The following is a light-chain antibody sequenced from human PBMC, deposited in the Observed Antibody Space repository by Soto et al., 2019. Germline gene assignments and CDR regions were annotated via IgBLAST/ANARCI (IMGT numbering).Light chain of an antibody. CDR3: QVWDSSSDHSV. CDR2: GNS. J-gene: IGLJ2*01. V-gene: IGLV1-40*01. CDR1: SSNIGAGYD. Sequence: QSVLTQPPSVSGAPGQRVTISCTGSSSNIGAGYDVHWYQQLPGTAPKLLIYGNSNRPSGVPDRFSGSKSGTSASLAITGLQAEDEADYSCQVWDSSSDHSVFGGGTKLTVL.